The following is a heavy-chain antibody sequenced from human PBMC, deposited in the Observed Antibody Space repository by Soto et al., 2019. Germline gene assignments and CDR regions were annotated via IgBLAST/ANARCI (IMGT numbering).Heavy chain of an antibody. CDR1: GFTFSSYS. J-gene: IGHJ3*01. CDR3: AGDRSGYCSVGSCYERGDDALDV. Sequence: EVQLVESGGGLVQPGGSLRLSCAASGFTFSSYSMNWVRQAPGKGLEWVSYISSSSSTIYYADSVKGRFTISRDNAKNSLYLQRNSLRAEDTAVYYWAGDRSGYCSVGSCYERGDDALDVWGQGTMVTVSS. CDR2: ISSSSSTI. D-gene: IGHD2-15*01. V-gene: IGHV3-48*01.